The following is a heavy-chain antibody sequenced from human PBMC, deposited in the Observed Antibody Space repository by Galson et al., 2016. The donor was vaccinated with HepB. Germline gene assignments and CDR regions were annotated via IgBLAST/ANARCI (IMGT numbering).Heavy chain of an antibody. CDR1: GYSFPSHW. D-gene: IGHD1-14*01. Sequence: QSGAEVKKPGGSLKSSCKGSGYSFPSHWIGWVRQMPGKGLEWMGIIYPGDSDTKYSPSFQGQVTISADRSINTAYLQWSSLKASDSAIYYCARHTGNYYYYYAIDVWGQGTTVTVSS. CDR2: IYPGDSDT. J-gene: IGHJ6*01. V-gene: IGHV5-51*01. CDR3: ARHTGNYYYYYAIDV.